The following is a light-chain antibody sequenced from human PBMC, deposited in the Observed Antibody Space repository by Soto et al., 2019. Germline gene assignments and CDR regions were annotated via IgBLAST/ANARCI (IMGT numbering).Light chain of an antibody. J-gene: IGKJ1*01. V-gene: IGKV3-15*01. CDR1: HRVSSY. CDR3: LPYIPLPP. Sequence: EIWMEKSPATLSVSQGESATLSCSASHRVSSYLAWYQQKPGQAPRLLIYGVSTRANGVPARFSGSGSGTVFTLTFIILQSEHIAVCYSLPYIPLPPFGQVARVAIK. CDR2: GVS.